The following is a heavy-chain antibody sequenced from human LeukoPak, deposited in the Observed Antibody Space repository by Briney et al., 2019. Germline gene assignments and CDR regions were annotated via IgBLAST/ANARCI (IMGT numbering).Heavy chain of an antibody. D-gene: IGHD3-22*01. V-gene: IGHV3-30-3*01. CDR1: GFTFSSYA. Sequence: GRSLRLSCAASGFTFSSYAMHWVRQAPGKGLEWVAVISYDGSNKYYADSVKGRFTISRDNSKNTLYLQMNSLRAEDTAVYYCAGAYYDSSGRFDYWGQGTLVTVYS. CDR2: ISYDGSNK. CDR3: AGAYYDSSGRFDY. J-gene: IGHJ4*02.